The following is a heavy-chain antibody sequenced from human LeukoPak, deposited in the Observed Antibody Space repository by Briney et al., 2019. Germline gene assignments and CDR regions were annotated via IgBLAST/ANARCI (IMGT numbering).Heavy chain of an antibody. CDR1: GGSISSYY. V-gene: IGHV4-59*01. CDR3: ARTQYNWNDEYWYFDL. Sequence: SETLSLTCTVSGGSISSYYWSWIRQPPGKGLEWIGYIYYSGSTNYNPSLKSRVTISVDTSKNQFSLKLSSVTAADTAVYYCARTQYNWNDEYWYFDLWGRGTLVTVSS. CDR2: IYYSGST. J-gene: IGHJ2*01. D-gene: IGHD1-1*01.